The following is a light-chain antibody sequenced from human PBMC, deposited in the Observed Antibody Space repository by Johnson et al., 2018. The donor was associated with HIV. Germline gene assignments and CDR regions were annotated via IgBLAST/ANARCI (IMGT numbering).Light chain of an antibody. CDR1: SSNIGNNY. Sequence: QSVLTQPPSVSAAPGQKVTISCSGSSSNIGNNYVSWYQQLPGTAPKLLIYENNKRPSGIPDRFSGSKSGTSATLGITGLQTGDEADYYCGTWDSSLSVYVFGIATKVTVL. J-gene: IGLJ1*01. V-gene: IGLV1-51*02. CDR3: GTWDSSLSVYV. CDR2: ENN.